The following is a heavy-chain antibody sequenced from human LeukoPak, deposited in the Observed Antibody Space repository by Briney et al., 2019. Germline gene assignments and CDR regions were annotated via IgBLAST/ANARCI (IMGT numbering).Heavy chain of an antibody. CDR2: IYHSGST. CDR3: AKDLRSGSYYYYYMDV. V-gene: IGHV4-38-2*02. D-gene: IGHD1-26*01. Sequence: ASETLSLTCTVSGYSISSGYYWGWIRQPPGKGLEWVGSIYHSGSTYYNPSLKSRVTISVDTSKNQFSLKLGSVTAADTAVYYCAKDLRSGSYYYYYMDVWGKGTTVTISS. CDR1: GYSISSGYY. J-gene: IGHJ6*03.